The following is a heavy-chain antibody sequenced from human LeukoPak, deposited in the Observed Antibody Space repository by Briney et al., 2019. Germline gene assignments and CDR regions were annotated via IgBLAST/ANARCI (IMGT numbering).Heavy chain of an antibody. D-gene: IGHD5-18*01. V-gene: IGHV4-61*08. CDR3: ARGREGYSYGWGYYYYYMDV. CDR1: GGSISSGDYY. CDR2: IYYSGST. J-gene: IGHJ6*03. Sequence: PSETLSLTCTVSGGSISSGDYYWSWIRQPPGKGLEWIGYIYYSGSTNYNPSLKSRVTISVDTSKNQFSLKLSSVTAADTAVYYCARGREGYSYGWGYYYYYMDVWGKGTTVTVSS.